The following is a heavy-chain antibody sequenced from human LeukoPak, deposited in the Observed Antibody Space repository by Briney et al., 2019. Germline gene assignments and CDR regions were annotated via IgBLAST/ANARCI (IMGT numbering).Heavy chain of an antibody. CDR1: GFTLSTYS. CDR2: TSSGNDYI. D-gene: IGHD3-10*01. Sequence: GGSLRLSCEFSGFTLSTYSMNWVRQAPGKGLEWVASTSSGNDYIYYSDSVKGRFTISRDNAKNSLYLQMNSLRVDDTAVYYCAKDFDYYYGSGNYFDYWGQGTLVTVSS. J-gene: IGHJ4*02. CDR3: AKDFDYYYGSGNYFDY. V-gene: IGHV3-21*06.